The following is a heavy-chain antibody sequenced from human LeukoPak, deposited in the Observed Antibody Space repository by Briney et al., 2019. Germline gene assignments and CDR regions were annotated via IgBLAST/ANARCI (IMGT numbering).Heavy chain of an antibody. CDR2: INPSGGST. Sequence: ASVKVSCKASGYTFTSYYMHWVRQAPGQGLEWMGIINPSGGSTSYAQKFQGRVTMTRDTSTSTVYMELSSLRSEDTAVYYCARGGMTTVVIGLRYAFDIWGQGTMVTVSS. CDR1: GYTFTSYY. J-gene: IGHJ3*02. D-gene: IGHD4-23*01. CDR3: ARGGMTTVVIGLRYAFDI. V-gene: IGHV1-46*01.